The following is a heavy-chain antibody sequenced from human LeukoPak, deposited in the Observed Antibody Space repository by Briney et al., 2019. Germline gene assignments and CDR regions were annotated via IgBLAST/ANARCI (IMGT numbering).Heavy chain of an antibody. Sequence: PGGSLRLSCAVSGFTFSRYGMHWIRQAPGKGMEWLTFIWYDDKNDQEYAESVKGRFTISRDNSKNTLYLQMNSLRTEDTAMSYCAKDRCSISNCREAFEIWGQGTSVTVSS. CDR3: AKDRCSISNCREAFEI. CDR1: GFTFSRYG. V-gene: IGHV3-30*02. D-gene: IGHD2-2*01. CDR2: IWYDDKNDQ. J-gene: IGHJ3*02.